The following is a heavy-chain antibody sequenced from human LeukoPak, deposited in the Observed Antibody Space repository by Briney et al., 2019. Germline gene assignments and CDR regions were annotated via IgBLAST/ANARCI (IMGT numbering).Heavy chain of an antibody. CDR2: IYTSGST. Sequence: SETLSLTCTVSGGSISSYYWSWIRQPAGKGLEWIGRIYTSGSTNYNPSLKSRVTMSVDTSKNQFSLKLSSVTAADTAVYYCARLYCSSTSCYGNWFDPWGQGTLVTVSS. J-gene: IGHJ5*02. CDR3: ARLYCSSTSCYGNWFDP. CDR1: GGSISSYY. D-gene: IGHD2-2*01. V-gene: IGHV4-4*07.